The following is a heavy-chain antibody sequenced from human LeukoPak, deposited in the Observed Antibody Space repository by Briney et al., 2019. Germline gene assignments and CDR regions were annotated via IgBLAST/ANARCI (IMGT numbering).Heavy chain of an antibody. V-gene: IGHV4-39*07. Sequence: TSETLSLTCTVSGGSISSSSYYWGWIRQPPGKGLEWIGSIYYSGSTYYNPSLKSRVTISVDTSKNQFSLKLSSVTAADTAVYYCARDRNGCSSTSCPGFVDYWGQGTLVTVSS. CDR3: ARDRNGCSSTSCPGFVDY. CDR2: IYYSGST. J-gene: IGHJ4*02. D-gene: IGHD2-2*01. CDR1: GGSISSSSYY.